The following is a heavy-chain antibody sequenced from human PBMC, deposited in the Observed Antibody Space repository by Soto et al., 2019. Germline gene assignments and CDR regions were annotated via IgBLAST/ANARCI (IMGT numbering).Heavy chain of an antibody. D-gene: IGHD2-15*01. CDR2: ISGSSSSI. J-gene: IGHJ4*02. CDR3: ATGPIYSNIDN. V-gene: IGHV3-48*02. Sequence: GGSLRLSCAASGLPFSTSFMNWVRQAPGKGLEWVSYISGSSSSIFYADSVKGRFTVSRDNAMNSLFLQMNNLRDEDSAVYYCATGPIYSNIDNWGQGTQATVSS. CDR1: GLPFSTSF.